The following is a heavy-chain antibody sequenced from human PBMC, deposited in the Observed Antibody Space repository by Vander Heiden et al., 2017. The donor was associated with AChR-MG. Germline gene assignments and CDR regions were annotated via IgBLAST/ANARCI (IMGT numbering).Heavy chain of an antibody. CDR2: IRYDGSNK. CDR3: AKDLSPGKEMWAFDI. V-gene: IGHV3-30*02. Sequence: QVQLVESGGGVVQPGGSLRLSCAASGFTFSSYGMHWVRQAPGKGLEWVAFIRYDGSNKYYADSVKGRFTISRDNSKNTLYLQMNSLRAEDTAVYYCAKDLSPGKEMWAFDIWGQGTMVTVSS. D-gene: IGHD2-21*01. J-gene: IGHJ3*02. CDR1: GFTFSSYG.